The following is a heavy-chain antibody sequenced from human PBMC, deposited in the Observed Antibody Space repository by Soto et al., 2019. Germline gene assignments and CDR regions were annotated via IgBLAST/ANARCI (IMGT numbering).Heavy chain of an antibody. J-gene: IGHJ5*02. CDR3: ARHRVAVGLPVGYNCFDP. CDR1: GYSFTSYW. CDR2: FDPCDSYT. V-gene: IGHV5-10-1*01. D-gene: IGHD6-19*01. Sequence: PGESLKISCKGSGYSFTSYWIRWVRQMPGKGLEWMGRFDPCDSYTIYSPSFQAHVTISADKYLRTAYPHWSSLKASDTAMYYCARHRVAVGLPVGYNCFDPWGQGTLVTVSS.